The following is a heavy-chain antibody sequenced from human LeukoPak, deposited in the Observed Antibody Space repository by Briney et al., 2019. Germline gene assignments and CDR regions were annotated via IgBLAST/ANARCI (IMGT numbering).Heavy chain of an antibody. CDR3: AGAPILYYDFWSASDY. J-gene: IGHJ4*02. CDR1: GGSISSGSYY. Sequence: SETMSLTCTVSGGSISSGSYYWSWIRQPAGKGLEWIGRIYTSGSTNYNPSLKSQVAISVDTSKNQFSLKLSSVTATDTAVYYCAGAPILYYDFWSASDYWGQGTLVTVSS. V-gene: IGHV4-61*02. CDR2: IYTSGST. D-gene: IGHD3-3*01.